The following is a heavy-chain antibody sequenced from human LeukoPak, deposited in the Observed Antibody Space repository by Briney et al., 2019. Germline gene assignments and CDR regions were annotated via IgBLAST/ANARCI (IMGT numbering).Heavy chain of an antibody. CDR2: IKLDGSEK. V-gene: IGHV3-7*03. CDR1: GFTFGKYW. CDR3: ARDQYDTWSRRGNFDS. D-gene: IGHD3-3*01. Sequence: AGGSLRLSCVASGFTFGKYWMSWARQAPGKGLEWVANIKLDGSEKNYVDSVKGRFTISRDNTKNSLYLQMNSLRVEDTAVFYCARDQYDTWSRRGNFDSWGQGTLVIVSS. J-gene: IGHJ4*02.